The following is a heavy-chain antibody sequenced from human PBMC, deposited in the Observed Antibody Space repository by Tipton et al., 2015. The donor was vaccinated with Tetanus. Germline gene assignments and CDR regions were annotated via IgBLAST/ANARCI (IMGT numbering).Heavy chain of an antibody. J-gene: IGHJ6*02. V-gene: IGHV3-74*01. CDR1: GFTFSNYS. D-gene: IGHD1-1*01. Sequence: SLRLSCAASGFTFSNYSMNWVRQAPGKGLVWISRINPDGRRTNYADSVKGRFTISRGHAKNTVYLQMNSLRAEDTAVYFCARRSLTNYGLDVWGQGTPVTVSS. CDR2: INPDGRRT. CDR3: ARRSLTNYGLDV.